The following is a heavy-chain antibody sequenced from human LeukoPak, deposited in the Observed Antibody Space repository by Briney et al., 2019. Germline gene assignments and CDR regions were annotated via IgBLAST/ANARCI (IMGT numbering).Heavy chain of an antibody. CDR2: IWNDGSNQ. Sequence: GKSLTLSCVASQFTFSHYGMHWVRQAPEKGLEWVAVIWNDGSNQYYADSVKGRFTISRDNSQNTVYLQMNSLRAEDTAVYYCAKDAQRGFDYSNSLEYWGQGTLVTVSS. J-gene: IGHJ4*02. CDR1: QFTFSHYG. D-gene: IGHD4-11*01. V-gene: IGHV3-33*06. CDR3: AKDAQRGFDYSNSLEY.